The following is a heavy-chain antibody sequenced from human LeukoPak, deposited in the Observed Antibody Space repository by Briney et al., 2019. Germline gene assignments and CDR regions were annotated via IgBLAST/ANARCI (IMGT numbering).Heavy chain of an antibody. CDR2: INTSGGGT. Sequence: PGGSLRLSCAASGFTFSSYAMSWVRQAPGKGLKWVSTINTSGGGTYYADSVKGRFTISRDNSKNTLYLQMNSLRAEDTAINYCAKYVDGYNYYFDYWGQGTLVPVS. D-gene: IGHD1-1*01. V-gene: IGHV3-23*01. J-gene: IGHJ4*02. CDR3: AKYVDGYNYYFDY. CDR1: GFTFSSYA.